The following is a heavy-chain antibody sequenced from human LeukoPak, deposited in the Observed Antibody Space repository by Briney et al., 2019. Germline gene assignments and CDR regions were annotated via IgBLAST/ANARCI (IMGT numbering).Heavy chain of an antibody. CDR1: GFTFSSYA. Sequence: PGRSLRLSCAASGFTFSSYAMHWVRQAPGKGLEWVAVISYDGSNKYYADSVKGRFTISRDNSKNTLYLQMNSLRAEDTAVYYCAKDTYYYGSGSRSGWCDPWGQGTLVTVSS. J-gene: IGHJ5*02. D-gene: IGHD3-10*01. V-gene: IGHV3-30*04. CDR3: AKDTYYYGSGSRSGWCDP. CDR2: ISYDGSNK.